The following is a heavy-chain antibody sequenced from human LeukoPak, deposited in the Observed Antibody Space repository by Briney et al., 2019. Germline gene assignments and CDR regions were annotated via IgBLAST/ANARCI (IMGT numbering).Heavy chain of an antibody. CDR2: IIPIFGTA. CDR1: GGTFSSYA. D-gene: IGHD3-3*01. CDR3: ARGSYHDFWSGPIIRPYYFDY. J-gene: IGHJ4*02. V-gene: IGHV1-69*13. Sequence: ASVKVSCKASGGTFSSYAISWVRQAPGQGLEWMGGIIPIFGTANYAQKFQGRVTITADESTSTAYMELSSLRSEDTAVYYCARGSYHDFWSGPIIRPYYFDYWGQGTLVTVSS.